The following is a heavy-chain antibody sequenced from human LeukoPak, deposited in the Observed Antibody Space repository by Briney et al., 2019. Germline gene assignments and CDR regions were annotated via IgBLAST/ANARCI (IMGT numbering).Heavy chain of an antibody. V-gene: IGHV4-61*01. CDR3: ARYYDSTGSFDY. CDR2: IYYIGST. D-gene: IGHD3-22*01. Sequence: SETLSLTCTVSGDSVSRSSYYWTWLRHPPGKGLEWIGYIYYIGSTNYNPSLRSRLTMSVDTSKNQFSLRLSSVIAADTAVYYCARYYDSTGSFDYWGQGTLVTVSS. CDR1: GDSVSRSSYY. J-gene: IGHJ4*02.